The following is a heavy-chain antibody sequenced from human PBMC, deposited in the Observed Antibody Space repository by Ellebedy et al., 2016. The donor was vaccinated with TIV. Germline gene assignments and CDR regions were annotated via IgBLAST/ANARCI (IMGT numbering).Heavy chain of an antibody. CDR1: GFTVSSNY. V-gene: IGHV3-53*01. CDR3: ARVSIEYYYDSSGYFDY. D-gene: IGHD3-22*01. CDR2: IYSGGST. J-gene: IGHJ4*02. Sequence: PGGSLRLSCAASGFTVSSNYMSWVRQAPGKGLEWVSIIYSGGSTYYADSVKGRFTISRDNSKNTLYLQMNSLRAEDTAVYYCARVSIEYYYDSSGYFDYWGQGTLVTVSS.